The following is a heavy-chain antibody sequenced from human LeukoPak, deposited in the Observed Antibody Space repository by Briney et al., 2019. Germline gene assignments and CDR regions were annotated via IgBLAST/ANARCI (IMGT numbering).Heavy chain of an antibody. CDR3: ARGRSSMVRGYYYYYMDV. D-gene: IGHD3-10*01. V-gene: IGHV4-59*01. CDR1: GGSISSYY. J-gene: IGHJ6*03. CDR2: IYYSGST. Sequence: SETPSLTCTVSGGSISSYYWSWIRQPPGKGPEWIGYIYYSGSTNYNPSLKSRVTISVDTSKNQFSLKLSSVTAADTAVYYCARGRSSMVRGYYYYYMDVWGKGTTVTISS.